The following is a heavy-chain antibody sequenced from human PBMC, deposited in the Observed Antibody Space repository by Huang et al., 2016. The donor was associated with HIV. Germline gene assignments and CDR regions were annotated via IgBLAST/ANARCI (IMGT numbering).Heavy chain of an antibody. CDR3: TRGKGALDY. J-gene: IGHJ4*02. D-gene: IGHD6-13*01. V-gene: IGHV3-49*03. CDR2: IRSKASGGTT. CDR1: GFTFGDYA. Sequence: EVQLVESGGGLVQPGRSLRLSCTASGFTFGDYAMGWFRQAPGKGVDGVGFIRSKASGGTTEYAASVKGRFTISRDDSKSIAYLQMNSLKTEDTAVYYCTRGKGALDYWGQGTLVTVSS.